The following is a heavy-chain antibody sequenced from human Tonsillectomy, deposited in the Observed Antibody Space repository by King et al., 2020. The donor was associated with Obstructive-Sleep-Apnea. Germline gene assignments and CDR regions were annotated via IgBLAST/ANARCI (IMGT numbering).Heavy chain of an antibody. CDR2: IQSKTDGGTT. D-gene: IGHD5-12*01. CDR1: GLTFSDTW. V-gene: IGHV3-15*01. Sequence: VQLVESGGGLVKPGGSLRLSCAASGLTFSDTWMSWVRQAPGKGLEWVGRIQSKTDGGTTDYAAPVKGRFTISRDDSENTLYLQMNSLKTEDTAVYYCTTTWATRKNFDHWGQGTLVTVSS. J-gene: IGHJ4*02. CDR3: TTTWATRKNFDH.